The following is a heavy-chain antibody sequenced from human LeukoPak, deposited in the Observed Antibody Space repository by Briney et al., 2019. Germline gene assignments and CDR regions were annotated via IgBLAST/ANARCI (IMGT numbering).Heavy chain of an antibody. D-gene: IGHD2-21*01. J-gene: IGHJ4*02. Sequence: SENLSLTCTVSGGSISSYYWSWIRQPPGRGLEWIGYIYYSGTTNYNPSLKSRVTISVDTSKNQFSLNLSSVTATDTAVYYCARAADCGGDCYTFDYWGQGTLVTVSS. V-gene: IGHV4-59*01. CDR3: ARAADCGGDCYTFDY. CDR2: IYYSGTT. CDR1: GGSISSYY.